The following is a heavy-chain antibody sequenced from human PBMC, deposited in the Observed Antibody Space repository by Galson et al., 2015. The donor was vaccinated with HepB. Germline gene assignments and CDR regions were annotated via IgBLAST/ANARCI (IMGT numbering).Heavy chain of an antibody. Sequence: SLRLSCAASGFTFSNYGMHWVRQAPGKGLEWVALISYDGSNKYYADSVKGRFAISRDNSKSTLYLQMDSLRTEDTAVYYCAKPEGRLQLLDQFDYWGQGTLVTVSS. J-gene: IGHJ4*02. D-gene: IGHD5-24*01. V-gene: IGHV3-30*18. CDR3: AKPEGRLQLLDQFDY. CDR2: ISYDGSNK. CDR1: GFTFSNYG.